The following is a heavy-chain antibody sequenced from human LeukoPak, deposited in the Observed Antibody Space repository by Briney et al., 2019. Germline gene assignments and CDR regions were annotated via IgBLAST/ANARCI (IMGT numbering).Heavy chain of an antibody. Sequence: PSETLSLTCAVYGGSFSGYYWSWIRQPPGKGLEWIGEINHSGSTNYNPSLKSQVTISVDTSKNQFSLKLSSVTAADTAVYYCARGDFWSGYPFDYWGQGTLVTVSS. V-gene: IGHV4-34*01. D-gene: IGHD3-3*01. J-gene: IGHJ4*02. CDR2: INHSGST. CDR1: GGSFSGYY. CDR3: ARGDFWSGYPFDY.